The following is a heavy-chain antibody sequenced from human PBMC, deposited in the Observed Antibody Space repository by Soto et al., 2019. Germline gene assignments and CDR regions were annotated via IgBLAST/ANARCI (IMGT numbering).Heavy chain of an antibody. J-gene: IGHJ4*01. D-gene: IGHD6-13*01. CDR1: DYTFTSSG. Sequence: AVKPCCKASDYTFTSSGIIRVRQAPGQDLEWIGWISVYNGNTNYAQKFRGRVTMTTDISTTTAYMEMRSLRSDDTAVYYCARSRSSCNLREPYYWG. CDR3: ARSRSSCNLREPYY. CDR2: ISVYNGNT. V-gene: IGHV1-18*01.